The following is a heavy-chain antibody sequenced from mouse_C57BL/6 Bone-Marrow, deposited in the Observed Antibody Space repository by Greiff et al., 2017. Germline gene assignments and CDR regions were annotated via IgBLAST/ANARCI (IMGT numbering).Heavy chain of an antibody. Sequence: VQLQQPGAELVMPGASVKLSCKASGYTFTSYWMHWVKQRPGQGLEWIGEIDPSDSYTNYNQKFKGKSTLTVDKSSSTAYMQLSSLTSEDSAVYYCARSGDYYGSRDYWGQGTTLTVSS. CDR3: ARSGDYYGSRDY. CDR1: GYTFTSYW. V-gene: IGHV1-69*01. CDR2: IDPSDSYT. J-gene: IGHJ2*01. D-gene: IGHD1-1*01.